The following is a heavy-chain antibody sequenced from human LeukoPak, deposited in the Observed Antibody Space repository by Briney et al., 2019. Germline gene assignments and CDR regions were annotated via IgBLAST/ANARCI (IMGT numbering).Heavy chain of an antibody. Sequence: PGGTLRLSCAASGFTFSRFGMSWVRQAPGKGLEWVSAISGSGGSIYYADSVKGRFTISRDNSKNTLYLQMNSLRAEDTAVYYCAKDVSWGSYITWGQGTLVTVSS. V-gene: IGHV3-23*01. CDR3: AKDVSWGSYIT. J-gene: IGHJ5*02. D-gene: IGHD3-16*01. CDR1: GFTFSRFG. CDR2: ISGSGGSI.